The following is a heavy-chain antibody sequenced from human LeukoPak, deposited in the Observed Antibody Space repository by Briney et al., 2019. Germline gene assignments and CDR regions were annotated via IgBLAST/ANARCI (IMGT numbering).Heavy chain of an antibody. CDR2: ITSSSSYI. Sequence: KAGGSLRLSCAASGFTFSSYTMNWVRQAPGKGLEWVSFITSSSSYIYYADSVKGRFTISRDNAKNSLYLQMNSLRAEDTAVYYCAREHSSSPVNDYWGQGTLVTVSS. D-gene: IGHD6-6*01. CDR1: GFTFSSYT. CDR3: AREHSSSPVNDY. J-gene: IGHJ4*02. V-gene: IGHV3-21*01.